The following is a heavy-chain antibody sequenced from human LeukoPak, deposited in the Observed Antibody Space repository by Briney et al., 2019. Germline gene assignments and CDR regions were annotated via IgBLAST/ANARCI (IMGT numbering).Heavy chain of an antibody. CDR2: INHSGST. V-gene: IGHV4-34*01. CDR3: ARVFLGYCSSTGCYNRWYFDY. CDR1: GGSFSGYY. Sequence: SETLSLTCAVYGGSFSGYYWSWIRQPPGKGLEWIGEINHSGSTNYNPSLKSRVTISVDTSKNQFSLKLSSVTAADTAVYYCARVFLGYCSSTGCYNRWYFDYWGQGTLVTVSS. J-gene: IGHJ4*02. D-gene: IGHD2-2*02.